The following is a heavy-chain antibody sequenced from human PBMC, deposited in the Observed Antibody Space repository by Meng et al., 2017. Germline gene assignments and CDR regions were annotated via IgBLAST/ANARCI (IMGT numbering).Heavy chain of an antibody. Sequence: QVQLVQSGAEVKKPGASVKVSCKPSGYNFPDYYIHWVRQAPGQGLEWMGRIDPKNGDTQYAQKFQGRVTMTGDTSISTAYMDLSGLRSDDTAVYYCARDEDISAAGKLFGDYWGQGTLVTVSS. V-gene: IGHV1-2*06. J-gene: IGHJ4*02. CDR1: GYNFPDYY. CDR3: ARDEDISAAGKLFGDY. D-gene: IGHD6-13*01. CDR2: IDPKNGDT.